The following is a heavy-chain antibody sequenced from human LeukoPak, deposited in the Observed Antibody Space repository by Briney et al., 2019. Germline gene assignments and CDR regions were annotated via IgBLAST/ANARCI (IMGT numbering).Heavy chain of an antibody. CDR3: AKRRGLELTYYYHMDV. Sequence: SETLSLTCTVSDYSISSGYYWGWIRQPPGKGLEWIGSIYHSGSTYYNPSLKSRVTISVDTSKNQFSLKLTSVTAADTAVYYCAKRRGLELTYYYHMDVWGKGTTVTVSS. J-gene: IGHJ6*03. CDR1: DYSISSGYY. V-gene: IGHV4-38-2*02. CDR2: IYHSGST. D-gene: IGHD1-7*01.